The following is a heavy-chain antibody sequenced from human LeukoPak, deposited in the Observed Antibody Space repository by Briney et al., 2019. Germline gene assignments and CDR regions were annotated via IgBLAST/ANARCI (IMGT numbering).Heavy chain of an antibody. CDR2: INHSGST. CDR1: GGSFSGYY. Sequence: PSETLSLTCAVYGGSFSGYYWSWLRQPPGKGLEWIGEINHSGSTNYNPSLKSRVTISVDTSKNQFSLKLSSVTAADTAVYYCARGHPHYDSSGYLFDYWGQGTLVTVSS. D-gene: IGHD3-22*01. CDR3: ARGHPHYDSSGYLFDY. V-gene: IGHV4-34*01. J-gene: IGHJ4*02.